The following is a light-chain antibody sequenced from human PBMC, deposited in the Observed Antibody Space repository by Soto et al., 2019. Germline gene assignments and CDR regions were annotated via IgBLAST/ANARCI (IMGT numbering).Light chain of an antibody. CDR3: QHDKTYSRT. J-gene: IGKJ1*01. CDR2: KAS. Sequence: DIQMTQSPSTLSASVGDRVTITCRASQSISPWLAWYQQKPGKAPKLLIYKASSLGSGVPSRFSGSGSRTEVTLTITSLQPDDLATYYCQHDKTYSRTFGPGTKVEIK. CDR1: QSISPW. V-gene: IGKV1-5*03.